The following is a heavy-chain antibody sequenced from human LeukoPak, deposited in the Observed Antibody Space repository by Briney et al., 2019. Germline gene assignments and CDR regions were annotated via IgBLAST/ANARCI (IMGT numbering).Heavy chain of an antibody. D-gene: IGHD2-15*01. J-gene: IGHJ4*02. Sequence: GGSLRLSCATSGFSFSSYAMSWVRQAPGKGLEWVSAMSSSDDGRYYAASVRGRFTISRDTSRSTLYLQMNSLRAEDAAVYYXXXXXXXXCRGAFCYPFDYWGQGTLVTVSS. CDR1: GFSFSSYA. CDR3: XXXXXXXCRGAFCYPFDY. CDR2: MSSSDDGR. V-gene: IGHV3-23*01.